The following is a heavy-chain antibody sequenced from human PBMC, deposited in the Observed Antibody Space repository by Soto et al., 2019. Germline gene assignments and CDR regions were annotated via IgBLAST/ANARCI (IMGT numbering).Heavy chain of an antibody. Sequence: GGSLRLSCAASGFTFSSYGMHWVRQAPGKGLEWVAVISYDGSNKYYADSVKGRFTISRDNSKNTLYLQMNSLRAEDTAVYYCAKGYYGDSGDYYYGMDVWGQGTTVTVSS. CDR1: GFTFSSYG. J-gene: IGHJ6*02. CDR3: AKGYYGDSGDYYYGMDV. D-gene: IGHD4-17*01. CDR2: ISYDGSNK. V-gene: IGHV3-30*18.